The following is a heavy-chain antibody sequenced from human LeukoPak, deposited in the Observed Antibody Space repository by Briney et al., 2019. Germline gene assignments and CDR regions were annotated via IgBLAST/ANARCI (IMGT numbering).Heavy chain of an antibody. CDR3: AGPPQASSFDI. J-gene: IGHJ3*02. D-gene: IGHD3-10*01. V-gene: IGHV3-11*04. CDR2: ISSSGSTT. CDR1: GFTFSDYY. Sequence: GGSLRLSCAASGFTFSDYYMSWIRQAPGKGLEWVSYISSSGSTTYYADSVKGRFTISRDNAKNSLYLQMSSLRAEDTAVYYCAGPPQASSFDIWGQGTMVTVSS.